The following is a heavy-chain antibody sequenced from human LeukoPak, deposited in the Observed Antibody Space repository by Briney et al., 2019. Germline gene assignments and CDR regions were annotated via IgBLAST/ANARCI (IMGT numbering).Heavy chain of an antibody. CDR3: ARYTYYDSSGYFDY. V-gene: IGHV3-33*01. CDR2: IWYDGSNK. D-gene: IGHD3-22*01. Sequence: PGRSLRLSCAASGFTFSSYGMHWVGQAPGKGLEWVAVIWYDGSNKYYADSVKGRFTISRDNSKNTLYLQMNSLRAEDTAVYYCARYTYYDSSGYFDYWGQGTLVTVSS. CDR1: GFTFSSYG. J-gene: IGHJ4*02.